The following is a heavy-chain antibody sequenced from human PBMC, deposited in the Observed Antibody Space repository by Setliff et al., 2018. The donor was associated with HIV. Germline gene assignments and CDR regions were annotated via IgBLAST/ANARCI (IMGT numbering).Heavy chain of an antibody. J-gene: IGHJ4*02. CDR3: ARSPYSGTYFYFDY. V-gene: IGHV5-51*01. D-gene: IGHD1-26*01. CDR2: IYPGDSDT. CDR1: GYSFTNYW. Sequence: GESLKISCKGSGYSFTNYWIAWLRQMPGKGLECMGIIYPGDSDTRYSPSFQGQVTISADKSINTAYLQWSSLKASDTAMYYCARSPYSGTYFYFDYWGQGALVTVSS.